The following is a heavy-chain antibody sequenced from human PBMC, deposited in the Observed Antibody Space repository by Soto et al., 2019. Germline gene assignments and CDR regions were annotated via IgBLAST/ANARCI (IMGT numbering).Heavy chain of an antibody. CDR3: ARHELYSSGWYEVRPFHY. D-gene: IGHD6-19*01. CDR1: GGSISSYY. V-gene: IGHV4-59*08. Sequence: SETLSLTCTVSGGSISSYYWSWIRQPPGKGLEWIGYIYYGGSTNYNPSLKSRVTISVDTSKNQFSLKLSSVTAADTAVYYCARHELYSSGWYEVRPFHYWGQGTLVSGSS. J-gene: IGHJ4*02. CDR2: IYYGGST.